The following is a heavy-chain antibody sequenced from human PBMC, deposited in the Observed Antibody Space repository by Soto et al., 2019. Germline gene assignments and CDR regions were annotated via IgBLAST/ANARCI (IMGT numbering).Heavy chain of an antibody. CDR2: ISYDGSNK. D-gene: IGHD6-19*01. V-gene: IGHV3-30-3*01. Sequence: GGSLRLSCAASGFTFSSYAMHWVRQAPGKGLEWVAVISYDGSNKYYADSVKGRFTISRDNPKNTLYLQMNSLRAEDTAVYYCARGSGPYYYYGMDVWGQGTTVTVSS. CDR3: ARGSGPYYYYGMDV. J-gene: IGHJ6*02. CDR1: GFTFSSYA.